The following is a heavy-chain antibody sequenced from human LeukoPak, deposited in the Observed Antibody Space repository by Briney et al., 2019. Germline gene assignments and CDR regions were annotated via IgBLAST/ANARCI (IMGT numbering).Heavy chain of an antibody. CDR2: IYTSGTI. J-gene: IGHJ5*02. CDR3: ARDSGTTGEVKFDP. V-gene: IGHV4-4*07. D-gene: IGHD3-10*01. CDR1: GGSISSYY. Sequence: PSETLSLTCTVSGGSISSYYWSWIRQPAGTALEWIGRIYTSGTITYNPSLKSRVTMAVDTSKNQFSLKLSSVTAADTAVYYCARDSGTTGEVKFDPWGQGTLVTVSS.